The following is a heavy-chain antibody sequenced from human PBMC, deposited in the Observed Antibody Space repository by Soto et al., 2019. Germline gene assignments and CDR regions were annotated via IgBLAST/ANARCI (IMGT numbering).Heavy chain of an antibody. D-gene: IGHD6-13*01. Sequence: QVQLVQSGAGVKKPGSSVKVSCKASGGTFSSYAISWVRQAPGQGLEWMGGIIHIFGTANYAQKFQSRVTITADESTSTAYMELSSLRSEDTAVYYCARERAAAGYYYGIDVWGQGTTVTVSS. CDR1: GGTFSSYA. CDR3: ARERAAAGYYYGIDV. J-gene: IGHJ6*02. CDR2: IIHIFGTA. V-gene: IGHV1-69*01.